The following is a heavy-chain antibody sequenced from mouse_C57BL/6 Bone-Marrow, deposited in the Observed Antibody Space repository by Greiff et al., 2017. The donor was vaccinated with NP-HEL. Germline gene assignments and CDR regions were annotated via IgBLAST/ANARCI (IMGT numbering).Heavy chain of an antibody. Sequence: HLVESGPELVKPGASVKISCKASGYTFTDYYINWVKQRPGQGLEWIGWIYPGSGNTKYNEKFKGKATLTVDTSSSTAYMQLSSLTSEDSAVYFCARGHYYGSSWGYYFDYWGQGTTLTVSS. V-gene: IGHV1-84*01. J-gene: IGHJ2*01. CDR2: IYPGSGNT. CDR3: ARGHYYGSSWGYYFDY. D-gene: IGHD1-1*01. CDR1: GYTFTDYY.